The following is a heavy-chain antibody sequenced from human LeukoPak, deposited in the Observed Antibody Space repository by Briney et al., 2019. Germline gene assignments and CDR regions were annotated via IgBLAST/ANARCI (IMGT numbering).Heavy chain of an antibody. CDR2: VHNSENS. CDR3: ARGVVYNYGYPYFDY. D-gene: IGHD5-18*01. Sequence: SETLSLTCIVSGGSISNYYWSWIRQSPGKGLEWIGYVHNSENSNYSPSLKSRITFSLDTSQSRFSLRLSSVTAADSAVYYCARGVVYNYGYPYFDYWGLGTLITVSS. J-gene: IGHJ4*02. V-gene: IGHV4-4*09. CDR1: GGSISNYY.